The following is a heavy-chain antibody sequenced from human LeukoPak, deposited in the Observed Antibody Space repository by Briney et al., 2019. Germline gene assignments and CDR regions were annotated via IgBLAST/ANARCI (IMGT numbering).Heavy chain of an antibody. CDR3: ARHPGYSSSSMDV. J-gene: IGHJ6*02. Sequence: GESLKISCKGSGYSFTSYWIGWVRQMLGKGLEWMGIIYPGDSDTRYSPSFQGQVTISADKSISTAYLQWSSLKASDTAMYYCARHPGYSSSSMDVWGQGTTVTVSS. CDR1: GYSFTSYW. V-gene: IGHV5-51*01. D-gene: IGHD6-13*01. CDR2: IYPGDSDT.